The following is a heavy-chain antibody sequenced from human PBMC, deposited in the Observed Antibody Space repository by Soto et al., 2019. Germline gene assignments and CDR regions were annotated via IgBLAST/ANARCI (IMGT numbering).Heavy chain of an antibody. Sequence: SETLSLTCTVSGGSISSGDYYWSWIRQPPGKGLEWIGYIYYSGSTYYNPSLKSRVTISVDTSKNQFSLKLSSVTAADTAVYYCASRSGYDFGPAEYFQHWGQGTLVTVSS. CDR3: ASRSGYDFGPAEYFQH. J-gene: IGHJ1*01. V-gene: IGHV4-30-4*01. CDR2: IYYSGST. CDR1: GGSISSGDYY. D-gene: IGHD5-12*01.